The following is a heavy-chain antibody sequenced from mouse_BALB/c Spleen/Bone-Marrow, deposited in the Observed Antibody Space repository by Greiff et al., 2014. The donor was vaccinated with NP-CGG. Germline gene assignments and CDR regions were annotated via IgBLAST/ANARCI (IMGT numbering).Heavy chain of an antibody. V-gene: IGHV7-3*02. CDR1: GFTFTDYY. D-gene: IGHD2-3*01. CDR2: IRNKANGYTT. Sequence: DVHLVESGGGLVQPGSSLRLPCATSGFTFTDYYMNWVRQPPGKALEWLGFIRNKANGYTTEFSASVKGRFTISRDNSQSILYLQMNTLRAEDSATYYCARYDGYSDNAMDYWGQGTSVTVSS. CDR3: ARYDGYSDNAMDY. J-gene: IGHJ4*01.